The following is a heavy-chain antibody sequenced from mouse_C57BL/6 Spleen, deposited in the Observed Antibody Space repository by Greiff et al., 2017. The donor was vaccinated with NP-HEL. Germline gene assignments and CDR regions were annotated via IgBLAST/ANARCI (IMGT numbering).Heavy chain of an antibody. J-gene: IGHJ2*01. D-gene: IGHD2-5*01. Sequence: VQLQQPGAELVKPGASVKMSCKASGYTFTSYWITWVKQRPGQGLEWIGDIYPGSGSTNYNEKFKSKATLTVDTSSSTAYMQLSSLTSEDSAVYYCARSYYSNYGIFDYWGQGTTLTVSS. CDR3: ARSYYSNYGIFDY. V-gene: IGHV1-55*01. CDR2: IYPGSGST. CDR1: GYTFTSYW.